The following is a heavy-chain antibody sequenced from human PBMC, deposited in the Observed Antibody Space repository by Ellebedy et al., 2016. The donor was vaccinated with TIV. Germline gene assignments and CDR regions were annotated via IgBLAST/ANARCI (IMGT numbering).Heavy chain of an antibody. CDR1: GYTFTDYD. J-gene: IGHJ4*02. CDR3: ARERYSRVELDY. V-gene: IGHV1-8*01. D-gene: IGHD6-13*01. CDR2: MNPNSGNT. Sequence: AASVKVSCKASGYTFTDYDINWVRQATGQGLEWLGWMNPNSGNTGYAQKFQGRVTITRDTSASTAYMELSSLRSEDTAVYYCARERYSRVELDYWGQGTLVTVSS.